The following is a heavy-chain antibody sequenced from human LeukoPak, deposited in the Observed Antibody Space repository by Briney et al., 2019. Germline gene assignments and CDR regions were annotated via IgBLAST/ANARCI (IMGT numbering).Heavy chain of an antibody. V-gene: IGHV3-74*01. CDR3: ARDYYDSSGDRTYYYYYYMDV. CDR1: GFTFSSYW. CDR2: INSDGSST. D-gene: IGHD3-22*01. Sequence: PGGSLRLSCAASGFTFSSYWMHWVRQAPGKGLVWVSRINSDGSSTSYADSVKGRFTISRDNAKNTLYLQMNSLRAEDTAVYYCARDYYDSSGDRTYYYYYYMDVWGKGTTVTISS. J-gene: IGHJ6*03.